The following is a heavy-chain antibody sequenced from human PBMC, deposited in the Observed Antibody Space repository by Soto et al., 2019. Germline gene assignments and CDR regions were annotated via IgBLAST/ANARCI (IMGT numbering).Heavy chain of an antibody. V-gene: IGHV4-59*08. Sequence: SETLSLICTVSGGSISSYYWSWIRQPPGKGLEWIGYIYYSGSTNYNPSLKSRVTISVDTSKNQFSLKLSSVTAADTAVYYCARSGGYSYGYYYYYYMDVWGKGTTVTVSS. CDR2: IYYSGST. CDR1: GGSISSYY. CDR3: ARSGGYSYGYYYYYYMDV. D-gene: IGHD5-18*01. J-gene: IGHJ6*03.